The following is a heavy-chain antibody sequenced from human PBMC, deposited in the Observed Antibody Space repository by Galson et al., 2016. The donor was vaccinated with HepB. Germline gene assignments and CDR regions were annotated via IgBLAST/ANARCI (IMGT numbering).Heavy chain of an antibody. CDR1: GYTFTNYG. Sequence: SVKVSCKASGYTFTNYGVSWVRQAPGQGLEWMGWISPYNGNTNFEQKFQGRLTMTTDTSTSTAYMGLRSLRSDDRAIYCCVGVRLGFRDFMDVWGEGTTVTVSS. V-gene: IGHV1-18*01. CDR3: VGVRLGFRDFMDV. CDR2: ISPYNGNT. J-gene: IGHJ6*03. D-gene: IGHD3-10*01.